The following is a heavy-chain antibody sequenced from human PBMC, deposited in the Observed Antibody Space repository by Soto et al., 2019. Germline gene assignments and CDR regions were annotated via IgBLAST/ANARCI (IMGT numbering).Heavy chain of an antibody. V-gene: IGHV1-69*05. J-gene: IGHJ4*02. CDR1: RGTFSSYA. CDR3: ARDRYYYDSSGYPPDFDY. CDR2: IIPIFGTA. D-gene: IGHD3-22*01. Sequence: SVKVCCKASRGTFSSYAISWVRHAPGQGLEWMGGIIPIFGTANYAQKFQGRVTMTRDTSTSTVYMELSSLRSEDTAVYYCARDRYYYDSSGYPPDFDYWAQGTLVTVPS.